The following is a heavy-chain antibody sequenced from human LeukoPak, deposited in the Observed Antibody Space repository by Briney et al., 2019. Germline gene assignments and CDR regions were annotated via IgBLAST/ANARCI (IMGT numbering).Heavy chain of an antibody. J-gene: IGHJ4*02. CDR1: GGSISSSSYY. V-gene: IGHV4-39*01. CDR3: SRGGGEKRVSDY. CDR2: IYYSGST. Sequence: SETLSLTCTVSGGSISSSSYYWGWIRQPPGKGLEWFGSIYYSGSTYYNPSLKSRVTISVDTSKKQFYLKLSSVTAADKAVYYCSRGGGEKRVSDYWGQGTLVTVSS. D-gene: IGHD3-10*01.